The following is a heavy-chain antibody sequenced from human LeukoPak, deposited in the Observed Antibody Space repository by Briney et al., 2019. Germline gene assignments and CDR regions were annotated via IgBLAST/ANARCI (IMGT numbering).Heavy chain of an antibody. D-gene: IGHD3-10*01. J-gene: IGHJ4*02. V-gene: IGHV3-30-3*01. CDR1: GLTFSSYA. CDR3: ATLWFGEKAFDY. CDR2: ISYDGSNK. Sequence: GGSLRLSCAASGLTFSSYAMHWVRQAPGKGLEWVAVISYDGSNKYYADSVKGRFTISRDNSKNTLYLQMNSLRAEDTAVYYCATLWFGEKAFDYWGQGTLVTVSS.